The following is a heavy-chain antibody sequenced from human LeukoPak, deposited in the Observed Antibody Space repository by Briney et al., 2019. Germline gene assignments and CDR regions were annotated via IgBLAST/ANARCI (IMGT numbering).Heavy chain of an antibody. CDR1: GFTFDDYA. CDR3: AKTLRTFSSGWYTGFDY. CDR2: TSWNSGRI. J-gene: IGHJ4*02. Sequence: GGSLRLSCAASGFTFDDYAMHWVRHAQGKGLEWVSGTSWNSGRIVYADSVKGRFTISRYNAKHSLYLQMNSLRAEDMALYYCAKTLRTFSSGWYTGFDYWGQGTLVTVSS. V-gene: IGHV3-9*03. D-gene: IGHD6-19*01.